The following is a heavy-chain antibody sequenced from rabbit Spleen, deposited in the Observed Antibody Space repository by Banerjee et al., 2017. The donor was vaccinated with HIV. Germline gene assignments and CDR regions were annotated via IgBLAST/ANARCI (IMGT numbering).Heavy chain of an antibody. D-gene: IGHD1-1*01. Sequence: QEQLVEYGGDLVQPEGSLTLTCKASGLDFSSSYWICWVRQAPGKGLEWIACIDTGSSGFTYFATWAKGRFTYSKTSSTTVTLQMTSLTAADTATYFCARDLANVIGWNFGLWGQGTLVTVS. CDR1: GLDFSSSYW. V-gene: IGHV1S45*01. CDR3: ARDLANVIGWNFGL. J-gene: IGHJ6*01. CDR2: IDTGSSGFT.